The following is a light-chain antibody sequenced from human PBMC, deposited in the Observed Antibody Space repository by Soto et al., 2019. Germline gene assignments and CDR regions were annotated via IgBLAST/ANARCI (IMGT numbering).Light chain of an antibody. CDR1: QSVDKY. CDR2: DAS. Sequence: IVLTQSPATLSLSPGERATLSCRASQSVDKYLAWYQQKPGQAPRLLIYDASNRATGIPARFSGSGSGTDFTLTISSLEPEDFAVYFCQQRSNWPRFTFGPGTKVDIK. J-gene: IGKJ3*01. CDR3: QQRSNWPRFT. V-gene: IGKV3-11*01.